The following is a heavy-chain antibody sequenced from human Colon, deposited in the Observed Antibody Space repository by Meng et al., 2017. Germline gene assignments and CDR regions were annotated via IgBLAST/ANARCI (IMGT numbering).Heavy chain of an antibody. CDR3: VRDFGKYDRGGYIDWFDS. J-gene: IGHJ5*01. V-gene: IGHV3-7*01. D-gene: IGHD3-22*01. Sequence: GGSLRLSCAASGFMFSNYWMSWVRQAPGKGLEWVAIIKEEGSADYYVDSVKGRFTISRDNAKNSLFLQMNSLRVEDTAVYYCVRDFGKYDRGGYIDWFDSWGPGTLVTVSS. CDR2: IKEEGSAD. CDR1: GFMFSNYW.